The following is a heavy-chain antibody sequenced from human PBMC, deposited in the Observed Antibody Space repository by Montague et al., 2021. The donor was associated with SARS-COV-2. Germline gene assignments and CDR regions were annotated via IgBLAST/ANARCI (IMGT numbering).Heavy chain of an antibody. D-gene: IGHD3-16*01. CDR2: INRDSGSL. CDR1: GFTFYDSD. J-gene: IGHJ2*01. CDR3: AKDHYASWKMGFFDL. V-gene: IGHV3-9*01. Sequence: SLRLSCAASGFTFYDSDMYWVRQAPGKGLEWVSGINRDSGSLYDASAMNGRFTISSDNTKNSMFLQMNSLRTDDTALYYCAKDHYASWKMGFFDLWGRGTLVTVSS.